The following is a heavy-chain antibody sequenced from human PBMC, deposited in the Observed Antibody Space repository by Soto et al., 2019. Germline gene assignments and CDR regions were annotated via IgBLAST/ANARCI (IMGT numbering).Heavy chain of an antibody. D-gene: IGHD1-1*01. J-gene: IGHJ4*02. V-gene: IGHV4-31*03. CDR3: ARGTDAYKTSY. CDR2: IQNSGNI. Sequence: QVQLQESGPGLVNPSQTLSLTCTVSGGSISSGNYYWTWIRQHPGKGLEWIGFIQNSGNIDYNPSLRSRLTIPLDASKNHFSLQLTAVTAADTAMYYCARGTDAYKTSYWGQGTLVTVSS. CDR1: GGSISSGNYY.